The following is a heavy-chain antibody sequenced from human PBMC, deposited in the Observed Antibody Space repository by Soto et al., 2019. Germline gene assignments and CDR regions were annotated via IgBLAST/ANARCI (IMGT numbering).Heavy chain of an antibody. V-gene: IGHV3-33*01. CDR2: IWHDGNNK. D-gene: IGHD1-1*01. J-gene: IGHJ4*02. CDR3: ARELRTGTVDY. CDR1: GFTLSAYV. Sequence: SLRLSCAASGFTLSAYVMHWVRQAPGKGLEWVAVIWHDGNNKYYGESVRGRFTISRDNSKNTLYLQMNSLRAEDTAVYYCARELRTGTVDYWGQGTLVTVSS.